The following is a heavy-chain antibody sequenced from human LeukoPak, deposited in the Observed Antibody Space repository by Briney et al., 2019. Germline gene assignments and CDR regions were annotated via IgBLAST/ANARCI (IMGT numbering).Heavy chain of an antibody. CDR3: ARGRVAGSVFDY. Sequence: GGSLRLSCAASGVTLSTYAMSWARQAPGKGLEWVSGISSSGSGDNTYYADSVKGRFTISRDNSKNTLYLQMNSLRAEDTAVYYCARGRVAGSVFDYWGQGTLVTVSS. D-gene: IGHD6-19*01. J-gene: IGHJ4*02. CDR2: ISSSGSGDNT. V-gene: IGHV3-23*01. CDR1: GVTLSTYA.